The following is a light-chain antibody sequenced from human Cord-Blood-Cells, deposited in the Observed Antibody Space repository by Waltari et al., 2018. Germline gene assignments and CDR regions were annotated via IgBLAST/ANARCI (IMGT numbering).Light chain of an antibody. Sequence: EIVMTQSPATLSVSPGERATLSCRASQSVSSNLAWYQQKPGQAPRLLIYGASTRATGIPAMFSGSGSGTEFTLTNSSLQSEDFAVYYCQQYNNWPLTFGGGTKVEIK. CDR1: QSVSSN. V-gene: IGKV3D-15*01. CDR3: QQYNNWPLT. J-gene: IGKJ4*01. CDR2: GAS.